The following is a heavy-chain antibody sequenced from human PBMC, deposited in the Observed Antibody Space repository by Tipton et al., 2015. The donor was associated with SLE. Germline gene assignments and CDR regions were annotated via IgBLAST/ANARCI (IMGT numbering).Heavy chain of an antibody. D-gene: IGHD2-8*01. CDR3: ARGGASVLIRNCYFDY. J-gene: IGHJ4*02. Sequence: TLSLTCTVSGGSISSSKYYWGWIRQPLGKGLEWIGSIYSSGSTYYNPSLKSRVSISVDTSKNQFFLNLRSVTAADTAVYFCARGGASVLIRNCYFDYWGQGSLVTVSS. CDR1: GGSISSSKYY. CDR2: IYSSGST. V-gene: IGHV4-39*07.